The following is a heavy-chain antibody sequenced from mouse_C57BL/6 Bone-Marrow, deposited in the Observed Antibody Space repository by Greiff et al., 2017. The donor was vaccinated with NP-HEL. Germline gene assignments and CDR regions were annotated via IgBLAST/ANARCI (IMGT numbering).Heavy chain of an antibody. CDR3: ARVSTMVKWFDY. D-gene: IGHD2-2*01. CDR1: GYTFTSYW. J-gene: IGHJ3*01. V-gene: IGHV1-59*01. Sequence: QVQLQQPGAELVRPGTSVKLSCKASGYTFTSYWMHWVKQRPGQGLEWIGEIDPSDSYTNYNQKFKGKATLTVDTSSSTAYMQLSSLTSADSAVYDCARVSTMVKWFDYWGQGTLVTVSA. CDR2: IDPSDSYT.